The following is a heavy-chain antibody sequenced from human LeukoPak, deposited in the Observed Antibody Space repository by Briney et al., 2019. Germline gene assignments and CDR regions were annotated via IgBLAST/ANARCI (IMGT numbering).Heavy chain of an antibody. CDR2: ISCRSTYI. D-gene: IGHD3-16*01. Sequence: GGSLRLSCAASGVTFSSYSMNWVRQAPGKGLEWVSSISCRSTYIYYADSVKGRFTISRDNSKNSLYLQMDSLRAEDTAVYFCAKCTRAVMAMMDVGGKGTTVTVSS. J-gene: IGHJ6*04. CDR1: GVTFSSYS. CDR3: AKCTRAVMAMMDV. V-gene: IGHV3-21*01.